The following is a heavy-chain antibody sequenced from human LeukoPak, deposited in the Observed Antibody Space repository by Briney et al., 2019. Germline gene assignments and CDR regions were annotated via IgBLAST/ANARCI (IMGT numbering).Heavy chain of an antibody. D-gene: IGHD3-10*01. Sequence: GRSLRLSCAASGFTFSSYGMHWVRQAPGKGLEWVAVISYDGSNKYYADSVEGRFTISRDNSKNTLYLQMNSLRAEDTAVYYCAKDRIRMVRGVIHYYYYGMDVWGKGTTVTVSS. CDR3: AKDRIRMVRGVIHYYYYGMDV. CDR1: GFTFSSYG. V-gene: IGHV3-30*18. CDR2: ISYDGSNK. J-gene: IGHJ6*04.